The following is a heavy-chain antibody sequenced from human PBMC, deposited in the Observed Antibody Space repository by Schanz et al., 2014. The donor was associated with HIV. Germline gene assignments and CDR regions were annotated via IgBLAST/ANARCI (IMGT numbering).Heavy chain of an antibody. CDR3: ARITGEHYYAMDV. D-gene: IGHD3-16*01. CDR1: GYTFTSYG. V-gene: IGHV1-18*01. Sequence: QVQLVQSGAEVKKPGASVKVSCKASGYTFTSYGISWVRQAPGQGLEWMGWISAYDGNTYYAQKVQGRVSMATDTSTNTAYMELRSLRSDDTAVYYCARITGEHYYAMDVWGQGTTVTVTS. J-gene: IGHJ6*02. CDR2: ISAYDGNT.